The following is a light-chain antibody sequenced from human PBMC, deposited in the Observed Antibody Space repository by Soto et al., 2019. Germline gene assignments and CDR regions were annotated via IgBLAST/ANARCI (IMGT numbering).Light chain of an antibody. CDR3: SSPAGSYNPYV. Sequence: QSALTQPPSASGSPGQSVTISCTGTSSDVGSYNFVSWYQQYPGKAPKLIIYEVSKRPSGVPDRFSGSKSGNTASLTVSGLQAEDEADYHCSSPAGSYNPYVFGTGTKLTVL. CDR2: EVS. J-gene: IGLJ1*01. V-gene: IGLV2-8*01. CDR1: SSDVGSYNF.